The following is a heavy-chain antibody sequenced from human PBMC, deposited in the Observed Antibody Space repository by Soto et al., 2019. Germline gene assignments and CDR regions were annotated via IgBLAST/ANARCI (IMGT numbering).Heavy chain of an antibody. V-gene: IGHV3-23*01. CDR3: TKDSGYDSTD. Sequence: GGSLRLSCVASGFTFGTSGMSWVRQAPGKGLEWISGLSGDNNTDTKYANSVKGRFTISRDNSKSTLYLQMHSLRVEDTALYYCTKDSGYDSTDWGLGTLVTVSS. J-gene: IGHJ4*02. D-gene: IGHD3-9*01. CDR1: GFTFGTSG. CDR2: LSGDNNTDT.